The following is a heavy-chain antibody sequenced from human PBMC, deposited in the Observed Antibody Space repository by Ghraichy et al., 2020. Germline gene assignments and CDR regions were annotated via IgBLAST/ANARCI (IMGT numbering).Heavy chain of an antibody. CDR2: IYSGGNT. CDR1: GFTVSSNY. Sequence: GGSLRLSCAASGFTVSSNYMSWVRQAPGKGLEWVSVIYSGGNTYYADSVKGRFTISRDNSKNTLYLQMNSLRDEDTAVYYCARDGYNSYFDLWGRGTLVTVSS. V-gene: IGHV3-53*01. CDR3: ARDGYNSYFDL. D-gene: IGHD5-24*01. J-gene: IGHJ2*01.